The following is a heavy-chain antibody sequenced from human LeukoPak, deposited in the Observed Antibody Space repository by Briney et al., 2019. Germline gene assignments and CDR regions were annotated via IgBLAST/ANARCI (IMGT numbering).Heavy chain of an antibody. CDR3: AQDGISSTPRFAP. J-gene: IGHJ5*02. D-gene: IGHD2-2*01. CDR1: GFTFSTYA. CDR2: ISGSGGDT. Sequence: GESLRLSWAAAGFTFSTYAMTWVRQTPGKGREWVSSISGSGGDTYYADSVKGRFTISRDNSKKTLYLQMDSLKAEETAVYYSAQDGISSTPRFAPWGQGTLLTVSS. V-gene: IGHV3-23*01.